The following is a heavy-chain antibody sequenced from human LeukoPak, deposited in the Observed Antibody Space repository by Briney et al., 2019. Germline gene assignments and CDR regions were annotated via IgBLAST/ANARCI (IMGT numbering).Heavy chain of an antibody. D-gene: IGHD5-24*01. CDR3: VRDGREGFDI. CDR1: GFTFSSYW. J-gene: IGHJ3*02. Sequence: GGSLRLSCAASGFTFSSYWTSWVRQAPGKGLEWVSYIKYDSSTIYYGDSVKGRFTISRDNVKNSLYLQVSSLRAEDTAVYYCVRDGREGFDIWGHGTLVIVSS. V-gene: IGHV3-48*04. CDR2: IKYDSSTI.